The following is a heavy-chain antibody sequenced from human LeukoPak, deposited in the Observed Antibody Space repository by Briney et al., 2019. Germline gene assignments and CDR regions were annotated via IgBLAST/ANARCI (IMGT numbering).Heavy chain of an antibody. V-gene: IGHV1-69*05. J-gene: IGHJ4*02. CDR3: ARGELGDSSGFSFFDY. CDR1: RGTFSSYG. Sequence: SVKVSCKASRGTFSSYGISWVRQAPGQGLEWMGGVIAIFGRVKYGQKFQGRATITTDESTSTAYMELGSLTSEDTGVYYCARGELGDSSGFSFFDYWGQGTLVTVSS. D-gene: IGHD3-22*01. CDR2: VIAIFGRV.